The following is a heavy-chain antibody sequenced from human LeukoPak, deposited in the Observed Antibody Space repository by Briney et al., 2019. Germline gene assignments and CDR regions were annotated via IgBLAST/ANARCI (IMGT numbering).Heavy chain of an antibody. CDR1: GYTFTSYY. D-gene: IGHD6-13*01. V-gene: IGHV1-46*01. CDR2: INPSGGST. CDR3: ARDLGLVAAAGRAGWAFDI. Sequence: ASVKVSCKASGYTFTSYYMHWVRQAPGQGLEWMGIINPSGGSTSYAQKFQVRVTMTRDMSTSTVYMELSSLRSEDTAVYYCARDLGLVAAAGRAGWAFDIWGQGTMVTVSS. J-gene: IGHJ3*02.